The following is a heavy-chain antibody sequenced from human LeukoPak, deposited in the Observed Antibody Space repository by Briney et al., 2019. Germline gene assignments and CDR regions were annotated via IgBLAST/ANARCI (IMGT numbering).Heavy chain of an antibody. V-gene: IGHV4-39*01. D-gene: IGHD5-24*01. J-gene: IGHJ4*02. CDR2: IYSSGST. Sequence: SETLSHTCTVSGGSISSSSYYWGWIRPPPGKGVECIGSIYSSGSTYYNASLQSRVTISVNTSKNQFSLKLNSVPAADTAVYYCARHRSKWLQSSFDYWGQGTLVTVSS. CDR1: GGSISSSSYY. CDR3: ARHRSKWLQSSFDY.